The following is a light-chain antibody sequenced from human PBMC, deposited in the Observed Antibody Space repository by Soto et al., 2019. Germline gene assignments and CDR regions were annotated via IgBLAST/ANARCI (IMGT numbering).Light chain of an antibody. Sequence: DIQITQSPSSVSASVCDRVTITCRASQTISSWLAWYQQKPGXAPXLLIYKASTLKSGVPSRFSGSGSGTEFTLTISSLQPDDFATYYCQHYNSYSEAFGQGTKVDIK. J-gene: IGKJ1*01. CDR2: KAS. V-gene: IGKV1-5*03. CDR1: QTISSW. CDR3: QHYNSYSEA.